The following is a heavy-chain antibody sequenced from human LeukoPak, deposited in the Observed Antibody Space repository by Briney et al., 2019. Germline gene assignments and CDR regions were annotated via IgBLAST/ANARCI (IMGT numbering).Heavy chain of an antibody. Sequence: PSETLSLTCTVSGGSISSYYWSWIRQPPGKGLEWIGNIYNTGSTNCNPSLKSRVTISVDTSKSQFSLKLSSVTAADTAVYYCAKDRGGGNSWIDYWGQGTLVTVSS. CDR1: GGSISSYY. J-gene: IGHJ4*02. CDR3: AKDRGGGNSWIDY. V-gene: IGHV4-59*01. CDR2: IYNTGST. D-gene: IGHD6-13*01.